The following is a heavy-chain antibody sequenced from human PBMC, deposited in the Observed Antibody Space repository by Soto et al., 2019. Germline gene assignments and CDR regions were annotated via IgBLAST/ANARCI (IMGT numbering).Heavy chain of an antibody. V-gene: IGHV3-7*03. Sequence: GGSLRLSCAASGFMFSSYKMSWVRQAPGKGLEWVANIRQDGAERSYVDSVKGRFTISRDNGKNTVYLHMNSLRDEDSAVYYCVRGTPTPGLDIWGRGTTVTVSS. CDR1: GFMFSSYK. D-gene: IGHD1-1*01. J-gene: IGHJ6*02. CDR2: IRQDGAER. CDR3: VRGTPTPGLDI.